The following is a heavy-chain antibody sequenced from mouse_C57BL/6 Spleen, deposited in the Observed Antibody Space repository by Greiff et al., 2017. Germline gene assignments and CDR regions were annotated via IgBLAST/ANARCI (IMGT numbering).Heavy chain of an antibody. J-gene: IGHJ3*01. Sequence: VQLQQSVAELVRPGASVKLSCTASGFNIKNTYMHWVQQRPEQGLEWIGRIDPANGNSKYSPTFQGKATITADTSSNTDYLQLSSLTSEGIAIYYCACLPQGFADWGKGTLVTVSA. CDR1: GFNIKNTY. CDR3: ACLPQGFAD. D-gene: IGHD3-1*01. CDR2: IDPANGNS. V-gene: IGHV14-3*01.